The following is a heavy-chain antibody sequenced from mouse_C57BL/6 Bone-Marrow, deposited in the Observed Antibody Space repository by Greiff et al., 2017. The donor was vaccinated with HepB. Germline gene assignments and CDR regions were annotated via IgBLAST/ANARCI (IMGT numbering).Heavy chain of an antibody. D-gene: IGHD2-10*02. J-gene: IGHJ1*03. CDR2: IYPGDGDT. CDR3: ARDTWTSSCHEWDFDV. V-gene: IGHV1-82*01. Sequence: QVQLQQSGPELVKPGASVKISCKASGYAFSSSWMNWVKQRPGKGLEWIGRIYPGDGDTNYNGKFKGKAPLTADKSSSTAYMQLSSLTSEDSAVCFCARDTWTSSCHEWDFDVWGTGTTVTVSS. CDR1: GYAFSSSW.